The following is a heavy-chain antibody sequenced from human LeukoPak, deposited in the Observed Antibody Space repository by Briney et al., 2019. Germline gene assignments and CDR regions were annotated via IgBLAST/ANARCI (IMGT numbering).Heavy chain of an antibody. CDR3: ARGGRWLQFTPVY. Sequence: PSETLSLTCTVSGGSVSSGSYYWSWIRQPPGKGLEWIGYIYYSGSTNYNPSLKSRVTISIDTSKNQFSLKLTSVTAADTAVYYCARGGRWLQFTPVYWGQGTLVTVSS. CDR1: GGSVSSGSYY. CDR2: IYYSGST. J-gene: IGHJ4*02. D-gene: IGHD5-24*01. V-gene: IGHV4-61*01.